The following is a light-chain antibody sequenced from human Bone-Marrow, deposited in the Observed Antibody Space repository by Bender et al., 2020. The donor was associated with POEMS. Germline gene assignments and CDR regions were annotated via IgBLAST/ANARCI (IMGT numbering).Light chain of an antibody. CDR3: SSFAGRSVV. CDR1: SSDVGVYNY. J-gene: IGLJ2*01. CDR2: EVS. Sequence: QSALTQPPSASGSPGQSVTISCTGTSSDVGVYNYVSWHQQHPGKAPKLMISEVSRRPSGVPDRFSGAKSGNTASLTVSGRRVDGEATYYCSSFAGRSVVCGGGPTLTV. V-gene: IGLV2-8*01.